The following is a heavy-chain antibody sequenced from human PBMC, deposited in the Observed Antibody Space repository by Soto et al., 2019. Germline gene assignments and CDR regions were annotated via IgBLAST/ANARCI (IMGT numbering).Heavy chain of an antibody. CDR2: ISYDGSNK. CDR3: AKGGLRFLEKNWFDP. Sequence: GGSLRLSCAASGFTFSSYGMHWVRQAPGKGLEWVAVISYDGSNKYYADSVKGRFTISRDNSKNTLYLQMNSLRAEDTALYYCAKGGLRFLEKNWFDPWGQGTLVTVSS. D-gene: IGHD3-3*01. V-gene: IGHV3-30*18. CDR1: GFTFSSYG. J-gene: IGHJ5*02.